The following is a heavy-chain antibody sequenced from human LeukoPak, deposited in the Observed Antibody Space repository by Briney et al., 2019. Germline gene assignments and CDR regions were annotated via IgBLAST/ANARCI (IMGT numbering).Heavy chain of an antibody. J-gene: IGHJ5*01. CDR2: ITPILGIA. D-gene: IGHD6-19*01. V-gene: IGHV1-69*04. CDR3: ARDLIGSSGWFGY. CDR1: GGTFSSYA. Sequence: SVKVSCKASGGTFSSYAINWVRQAPGQGLERMGRITPILGIANYAQKLQGRVTIIADKSTSTAYMELSSLRSEDTAMYYCARDLIGSSGWFGYWGQGTLVTVSS.